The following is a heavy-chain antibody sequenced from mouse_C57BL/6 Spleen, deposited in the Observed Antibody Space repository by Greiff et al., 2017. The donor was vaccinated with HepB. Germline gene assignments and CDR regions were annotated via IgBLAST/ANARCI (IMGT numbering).Heavy chain of an antibody. V-gene: IGHV7-4*01. Sequence: EVQGVDSGGGLVQPGSSLRLSCAASGFVFIDYSMSWVRQLPGKAPEWLALIRNKVNGYTTDYSASVKGRFTISRDNSQNILYIQMNTLRAEDSATYYCVKAVSAGSSYTWFAYWGQGTLVTVSA. CDR3: VKAVSAGSSYTWFAY. J-gene: IGHJ3*01. D-gene: IGHD1-1*01. CDR2: IRNKVNGYTT. CDR1: GFVFIDYS.